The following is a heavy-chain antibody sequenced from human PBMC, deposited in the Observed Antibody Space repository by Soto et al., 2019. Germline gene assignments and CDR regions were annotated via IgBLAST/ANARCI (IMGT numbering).Heavy chain of an antibody. CDR2: IYSGGST. J-gene: IGHJ4*02. CDR3: ERDRPYSSGWYHDY. D-gene: IGHD6-19*01. CDR1: GFTVSSNY. V-gene: IGHV3-66*01. Sequence: EVQLVESGGGLVQPGGSLRLSCAASGFTVSSNYMSWVRQAPGKGLEWVSVIYSGGSTYYADSVKGRFTISRDNSKNTLYLQMNSLIAEDTAVYYCERDRPYSSGWYHDYWGQGTLVTVSS.